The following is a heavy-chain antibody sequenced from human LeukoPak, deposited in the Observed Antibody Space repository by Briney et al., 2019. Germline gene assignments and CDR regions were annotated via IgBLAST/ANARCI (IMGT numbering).Heavy chain of an antibody. CDR3: VNYYYDSSGYYYGMDV. CDR2: INPNSGGT. V-gene: IGHV1-2*02. J-gene: IGHJ6*02. D-gene: IGHD3-22*01. Sequence: ASVKVSCKASGYTFTGYYMHWVRQAPGQGLEWMGWINPNSGGTNYAQKFQGRVTMTRDTSISTAYMELSRLRSDDTAVYYCVNYYYDSSGYYYGMDVWGQGTTVTVSS. CDR1: GYTFTGYY.